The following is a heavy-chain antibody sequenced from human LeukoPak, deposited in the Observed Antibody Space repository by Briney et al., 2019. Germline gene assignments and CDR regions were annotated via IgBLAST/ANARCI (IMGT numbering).Heavy chain of an antibody. Sequence: GSLRLSCAASGFTFSSFAMSWVRQAPGKGPEWVSSIGDSDERSSYADSVKGRFTISRDNSKNTLYLQLNSLTVDDTAVYYCARPAGRVRGWYFDLWGRGTLVTVSS. D-gene: IGHD3-10*02. CDR3: ARPAGRVRGWYFDL. CDR2: IGDSDERS. V-gene: IGHV3-23*01. J-gene: IGHJ2*01. CDR1: GFTFSSFA.